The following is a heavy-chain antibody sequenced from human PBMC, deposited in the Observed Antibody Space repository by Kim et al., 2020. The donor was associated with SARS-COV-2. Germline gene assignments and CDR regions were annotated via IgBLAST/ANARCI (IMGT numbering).Heavy chain of an antibody. Sequence: SETLSLTCAVSGGSISSSNWWSWVRQPPGKGLEWIGEIYHSGSTNYNPSLKSRVTISVDKSKNQFSLKLSSVTAADTAVYYCARDIPRGGTGTSRPPVAWGQGTLVTVSS. J-gene: IGHJ5*02. CDR1: GGSISSSNW. V-gene: IGHV4-4*02. D-gene: IGHD3-10*01. CDR2: IYHSGST. CDR3: ARDIPRGGTGTSRPPVA.